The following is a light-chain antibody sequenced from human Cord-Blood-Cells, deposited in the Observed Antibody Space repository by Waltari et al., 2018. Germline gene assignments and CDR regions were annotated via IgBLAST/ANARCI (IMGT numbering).Light chain of an antibody. CDR2: QVS. V-gene: IGLV2-14*01. CDR1: RSDGGGYNY. J-gene: IGLJ1*01. CDR3: SSYTSSSTYV. Sequence: QSALTQPASVSGSPGQSLTISCTGHRSDGGGYNYVSWYQQHPGKAPKLMIYQVSNRPSGVSNRFSGSKSGNTASLTISGLQAEDEADYYCSSYTSSSTYVFGTGTKVTVL.